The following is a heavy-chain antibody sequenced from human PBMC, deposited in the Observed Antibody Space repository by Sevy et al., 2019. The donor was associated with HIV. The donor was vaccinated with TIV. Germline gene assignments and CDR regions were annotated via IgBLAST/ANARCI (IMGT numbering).Heavy chain of an antibody. Sequence: SETLSLTCAVYGGSFSGYYWSWIRQPPRKGLEWIGEINHSGSTNYNPSLKSRVTISVDTSKNQFSLKLSSVTAADTAVYYCARGGNYCSSTSCYARHFDYWGQGTLVTVSS. CDR3: ARGGNYCSSTSCYARHFDY. D-gene: IGHD2-2*01. V-gene: IGHV4-34*01. CDR2: INHSGST. J-gene: IGHJ4*02. CDR1: GGSFSGYY.